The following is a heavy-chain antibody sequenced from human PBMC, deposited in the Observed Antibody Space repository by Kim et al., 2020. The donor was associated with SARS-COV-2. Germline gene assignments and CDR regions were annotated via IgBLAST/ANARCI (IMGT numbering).Heavy chain of an antibody. J-gene: IGHJ4*02. D-gene: IGHD2-15*01. CDR2: INAGIGTT. CDR1: GYTFTSYV. CDR3: ARDRGVVAAIRGFDY. V-gene: IGHV1-3*01. Sequence: ASVKVSCKASGYTFTSYVMHWVRQAPGQRLEWMGWINAGIGTTKYSQKFQGRVTITRDTSASTAYMELSSLRSEDTAVYYCARDRGVVAAIRGFDYWGQGTLVTVSS.